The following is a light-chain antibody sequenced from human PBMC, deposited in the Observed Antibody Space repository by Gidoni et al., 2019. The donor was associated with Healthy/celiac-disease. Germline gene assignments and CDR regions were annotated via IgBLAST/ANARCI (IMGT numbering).Light chain of an antibody. CDR1: SSNIGNND. Sequence: QSVSTQPTSVSAAPGQTVTISCSGRSSNIGNNDVSWYPQLPGKAPKLLIYDNTKRPSGIPDRFSGSKSGTSATLGITGLQTGDEADYYCVTWDSSLSAGVFGGGTKLTVL. J-gene: IGLJ2*01. V-gene: IGLV1-51*01. CDR3: VTWDSSLSAGV. CDR2: DNT.